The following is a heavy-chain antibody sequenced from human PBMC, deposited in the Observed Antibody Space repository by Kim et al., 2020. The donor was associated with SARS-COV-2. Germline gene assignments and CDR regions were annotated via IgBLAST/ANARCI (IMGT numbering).Heavy chain of an antibody. D-gene: IGHD5-18*01. CDR3: ARQNTAMASFDY. V-gene: IGHV4-39*01. J-gene: IGHJ4*02. Sequence: YTPPPKSRVTVSADTSKNQSSRKLSSVTAADTAMYYCARQNTAMASFDYWGQGTLVTVSS.